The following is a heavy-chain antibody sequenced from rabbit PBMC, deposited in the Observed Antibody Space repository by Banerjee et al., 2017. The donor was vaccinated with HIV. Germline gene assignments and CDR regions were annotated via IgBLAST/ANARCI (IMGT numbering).Heavy chain of an antibody. J-gene: IGHJ6*01. CDR1: GFSFSSSDY. CDR2: IAGSSSGFT. D-gene: IGHD2-1*01. V-gene: IGHV1S40*01. Sequence: QSLEESGGDLVKPGASLTLTCTASGFSFSSSDYMCWVRQAPGKGLAWISCIAGSSSGFTYSATWAKGRFTCSKTSSTTVTLQVTSRTVADTASYFCARELHCVNGGWGPGTLVTVS. CDR3: ARELHCVNGG.